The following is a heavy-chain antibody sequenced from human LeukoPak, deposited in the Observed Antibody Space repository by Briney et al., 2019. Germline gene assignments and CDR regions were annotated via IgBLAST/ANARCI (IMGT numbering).Heavy chain of an antibody. CDR2: IKSKTDGGTT. V-gene: IGHV3-15*01. Sequence: PGGSLRLSCAASGFTFSNAWMSWVRQAPGKGLEWVGRIKSKTDGGTTDYAAPVKGRFTISRDDSKNTLYLQMNSLKTEDTAVYYCTTAYSSGWYYYYYYGMDAWGQGTTVTVSS. CDR1: GFTFSNAW. D-gene: IGHD6-19*01. J-gene: IGHJ6*02. CDR3: TTAYSSGWYYYYYYGMDA.